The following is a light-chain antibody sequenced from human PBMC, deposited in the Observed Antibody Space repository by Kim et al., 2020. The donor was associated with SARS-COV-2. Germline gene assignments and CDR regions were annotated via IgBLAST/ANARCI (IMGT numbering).Light chain of an antibody. CDR1: SLRRFY. V-gene: IGLV3-19*01. Sequence: ALGQTVRITCQGDSLRRFYASWYQQKPGQAPVLVIYVKTNRPSGIPDRFSGSSSGNTASLTITGAQEEDEADYYCNSRDSTDNHWVFGGGTQLTVL. CDR2: VKT. J-gene: IGLJ3*02. CDR3: NSRDSTDNHWV.